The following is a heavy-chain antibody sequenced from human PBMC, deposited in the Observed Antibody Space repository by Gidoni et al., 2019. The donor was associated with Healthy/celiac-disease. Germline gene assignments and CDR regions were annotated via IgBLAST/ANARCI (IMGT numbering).Heavy chain of an antibody. J-gene: IGHJ4*02. D-gene: IGHD4-17*01. CDR3: AGYGDFSY. V-gene: IGHV3-30*03. CDR1: GFTFSSYG. Sequence: QVQLVESGGGVVQPGRSLRLSCSASGFTFSSYGMHWVRQAPGKGLEWVAVISYDGSNKYYADSVKGRFTISRDNSKNTLYLQMNSLRAEDTAVYYCAGYGDFSYWGQGTLVTVSS. CDR2: ISYDGSNK.